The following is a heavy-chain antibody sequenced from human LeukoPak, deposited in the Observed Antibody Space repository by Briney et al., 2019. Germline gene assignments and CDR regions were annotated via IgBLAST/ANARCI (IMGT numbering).Heavy chain of an antibody. D-gene: IGHD3-9*01. CDR3: ARGLTYYGILSGLDY. J-gene: IGHJ4*02. Sequence: SETLSLTCAVYGGSFSGYYWSWIRQPPGKGLDWIGEINHSGSTNYNPSLKSRVTISVDTSKNQFSLKLSSVTAADTAVYYCARGLTYYGILSGLDYWGQGTLVTVSS. V-gene: IGHV4-34*01. CDR2: INHSGST. CDR1: GGSFSGYY.